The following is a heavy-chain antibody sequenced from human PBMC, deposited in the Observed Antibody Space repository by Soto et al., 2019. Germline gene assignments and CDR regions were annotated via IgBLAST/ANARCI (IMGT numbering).Heavy chain of an antibody. CDR2: ISGSGGST. J-gene: IGHJ4*02. V-gene: IGHV3-23*01. Sequence: GGSLRLSCAASGFTFSSYAMSWVRQAPGKGLEWVSAISGSGGSTYYADSVKGRFTISRDNSKNTLYLQMNSLRAEDTAVYYCAKEGPREGYYYESTTVYWGQGTLVTVSS. D-gene: IGHD3-22*01. CDR1: GFTFSSYA. CDR3: AKEGPREGYYYESTTVY.